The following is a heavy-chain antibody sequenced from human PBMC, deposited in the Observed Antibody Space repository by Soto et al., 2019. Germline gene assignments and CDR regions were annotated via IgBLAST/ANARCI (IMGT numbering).Heavy chain of an antibody. Sequence: GASVKVSCKASGYTFTSYGISWVRQAPGQGLEWMGWISAYNGNTNYAQKLQGRVTMTTDTSTSTAYMELRSLRSDDTAVYYCASNEYISTGWDYYYYGMAVWGQGTTVTVSS. D-gene: IGHD6-6*01. J-gene: IGHJ6*02. CDR2: ISAYNGNT. CDR3: ASNEYISTGWDYYYYGMAV. V-gene: IGHV1-18*01. CDR1: GYTFTSYG.